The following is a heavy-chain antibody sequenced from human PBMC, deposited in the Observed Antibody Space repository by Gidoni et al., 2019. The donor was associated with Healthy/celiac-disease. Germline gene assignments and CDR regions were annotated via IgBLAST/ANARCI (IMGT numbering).Heavy chain of an antibody. Sequence: QVQLVESGGGVVQPGRSLRRSCAASGFTFSSHGMTWVRQAPGKGLEWVAGIGYDGSNKYYADSVKGRFTISRDNSKNTLYLQMNSLRAEDTAVYYWARARMVAPRVRYYGMDVWGQGTTVTVSS. CDR3: ARARMVAPRVRYYGMDV. V-gene: IGHV3-33*01. CDR2: IGYDGSNK. CDR1: GFTFSSHG. D-gene: IGHD5-12*01. J-gene: IGHJ6*02.